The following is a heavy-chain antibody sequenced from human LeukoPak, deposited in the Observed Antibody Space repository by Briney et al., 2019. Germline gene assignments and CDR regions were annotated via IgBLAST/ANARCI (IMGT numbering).Heavy chain of an antibody. V-gene: IGHV1-8*02. CDR2: MNPNSGNT. D-gene: IGHD3-3*01. J-gene: IGHJ6*02. Sequence: ASVKVSCKASGYTFTSYYMHWVRQAPGQGLEWMGWMNPNSGNTGYAQKFQGRVTMTRNTSISTAYMELSSLRSEDTAVYYCARVFYYDFWSGYLRAHYYGMDVWGQGTTVTVSS. CDR3: ARVFYYDFWSGYLRAHYYGMDV. CDR1: GYTFTSYY.